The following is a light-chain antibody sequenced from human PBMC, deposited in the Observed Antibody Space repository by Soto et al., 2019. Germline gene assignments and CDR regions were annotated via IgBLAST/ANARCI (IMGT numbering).Light chain of an antibody. Sequence: QSVLTQPASVSGSPGQSITISCTGTTSDVGRYDYVSWYQQHPGKAPKLVIFEVTRRPSESSNRFSGSKSGNTASLTISGLQAEDEADYYCSSYTSSSVVFGGGTKVTVL. CDR2: EVT. CDR3: SSYTSSSVV. J-gene: IGLJ2*01. CDR1: TSDVGRYDY. V-gene: IGLV2-14*01.